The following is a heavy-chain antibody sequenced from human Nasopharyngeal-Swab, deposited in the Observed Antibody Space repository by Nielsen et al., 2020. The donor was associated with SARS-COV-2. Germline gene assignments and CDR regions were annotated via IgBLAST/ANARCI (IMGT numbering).Heavy chain of an antibody. J-gene: IGHJ5*02. V-gene: IGHV4-59*08. CDR3: ARRYNSGWYGWFDP. CDR1: GDSISNYY. Sequence: SETLSLTCTVSGDSISNYYWSWIRQPPGKGLEWLGYIYYGGDTNYNPSFKSRVAISIDTSKNQFSLELSSVTAAGTAIYYCARRYNSGWYGWFDPWGQGTPVTVSS. CDR2: IYYGGDT. D-gene: IGHD6-19*01.